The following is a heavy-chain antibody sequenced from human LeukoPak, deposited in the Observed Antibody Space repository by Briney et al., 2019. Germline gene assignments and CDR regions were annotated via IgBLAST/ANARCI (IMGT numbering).Heavy chain of an antibody. CDR2: LYYSGST. Sequence: SQTLFLTCTVSGGSLSSGDYYWRWIRQPPGKGLDWIVYLYYSGSTYYNPSPKSRLTISVDTSKNQFSLKLSSVTAAVTAVYYCARDARGYCSSLSCYVVHGMGVWAKGTTVSVSS. J-gene: IGHJ6*04. CDR3: ARDARGYCSSLSCYVVHGMGV. V-gene: IGHV4-30-4*01. CDR1: GGSLSSGDYY. D-gene: IGHD2-2*01.